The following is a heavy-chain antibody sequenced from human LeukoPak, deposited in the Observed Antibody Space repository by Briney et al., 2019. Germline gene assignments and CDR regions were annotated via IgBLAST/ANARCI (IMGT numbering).Heavy chain of an antibody. D-gene: IGHD3-16*01. Sequence: ASVKVSCKVSGYTLTELSMHWVRQATGQGLEWMGWMNPNSGNTGYAQKFQGRVTITRNTSISTAYMELSSLRSEDTAVCYCARGNLPNGGDYWGQGTLVTVSS. CDR3: ARGNLPNGGDY. CDR1: GYTLTELS. V-gene: IGHV1-8*03. CDR2: MNPNSGNT. J-gene: IGHJ4*02.